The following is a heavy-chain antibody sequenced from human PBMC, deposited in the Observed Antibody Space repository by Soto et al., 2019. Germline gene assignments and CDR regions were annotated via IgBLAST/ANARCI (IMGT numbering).Heavy chain of an antibody. CDR3: ARGLSRNYYYYYMDV. J-gene: IGHJ6*03. CDR2: INHSGST. CDR1: Y. V-gene: IGHV4-34*01. D-gene: IGHD3-16*02. Sequence: YWIGWVRQPPGKGLEWIGEINHSGSTNYNPSLKSRVTISVDTSKNQFSLKLSSVTAADTAVYYCARGLSRNYYYYYMDVWGKGTTVTVSS.